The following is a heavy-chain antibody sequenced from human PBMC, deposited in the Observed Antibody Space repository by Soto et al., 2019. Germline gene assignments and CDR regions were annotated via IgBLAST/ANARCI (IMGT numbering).Heavy chain of an antibody. D-gene: IGHD3-22*01. J-gene: IGHJ4*02. V-gene: IGHV3-23*01. CDR2: ISGSGVST. CDR1: GFTFSSYA. CDR3: AKSPGMYYYDSSGYYHYDY. Sequence: EVQLLESGGGLAQPGGSLRLSCAASGFTFSSYAMSWVREAPGKGLEWVSAISGSGVSTYYADSVKGRFTISRDNSKNTLYLQMNSLRAEDTAVSYCAKSPGMYYYDSSGYYHYDYWGQGTLVTVSS.